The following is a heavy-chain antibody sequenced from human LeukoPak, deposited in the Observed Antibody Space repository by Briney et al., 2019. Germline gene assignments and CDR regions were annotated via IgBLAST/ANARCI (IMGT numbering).Heavy chain of an antibody. CDR3: ARVDSSSWYGPYYYYGMDV. CDR1: GFTFSSYW. Sequence: PGGSLRLSCAASGFTFSSYWMSWVRQAPGKGLEWVANIKQEGSEKYYVDSVKGRFTISRDDAKNSLYLQMNSLRAEDTAVYYCARVDSSSWYGPYYYYGMDVWGQGTTVTVSS. V-gene: IGHV3-7*03. CDR2: IKQEGSEK. J-gene: IGHJ6*02. D-gene: IGHD6-13*01.